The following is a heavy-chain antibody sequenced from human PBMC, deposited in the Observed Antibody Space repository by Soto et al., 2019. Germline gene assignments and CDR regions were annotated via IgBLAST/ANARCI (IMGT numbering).Heavy chain of an antibody. D-gene: IGHD4-17*01. CDR3: AREVGSTVTTYYYYGMDV. J-gene: IGHJ6*02. CDR2: MNPNSGNT. CDR1: GYTSTSYD. Sequence: GASVKVSCKASGYTSTSYDINWVRQATGQGLEWMGWMNPNSGNTGYAQKFQGRVTMTRNTSISTAYMELSSLRSEDTAVYYCAREVGSTVTTYYYYGMDVWGQGTTVTVSS. V-gene: IGHV1-8*01.